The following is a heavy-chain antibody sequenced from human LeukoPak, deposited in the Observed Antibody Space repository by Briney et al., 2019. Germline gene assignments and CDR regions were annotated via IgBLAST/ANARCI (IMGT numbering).Heavy chain of an antibody. Sequence: SETLSLTCAVYGGSFSGYYWSWIRQPPGKGLEWIGEINHSGSTNYNPSLKSRVTISVDTSKNQFSLKLSSVTAADTAVYYCARGKLRYLDSLNCFAPGGKGTLVTVSS. D-gene: IGHD3-9*01. J-gene: IGHJ5*02. CDR3: ARGKLRYLDSLNCFAP. CDR2: INHSGST. V-gene: IGHV4-34*01. CDR1: GGSFSGYY.